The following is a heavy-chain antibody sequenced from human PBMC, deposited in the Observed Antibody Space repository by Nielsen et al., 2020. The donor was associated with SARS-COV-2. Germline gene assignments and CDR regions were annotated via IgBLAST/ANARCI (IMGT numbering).Heavy chain of an antibody. CDR2: IYHSGST. CDR3: ARERVGGITIFGVVTRYGMDV. Sequence: PGKGLEWIGYIYHSGSTYYNPSLKSRVTISVDTSKNQFSLKLSSVTAADTALYYCARERVGGITIFGVVTRYGMDVWGQGTTVTVSS. J-gene: IGHJ6*02. V-gene: IGHV4-30-2*05. D-gene: IGHD3-3*01.